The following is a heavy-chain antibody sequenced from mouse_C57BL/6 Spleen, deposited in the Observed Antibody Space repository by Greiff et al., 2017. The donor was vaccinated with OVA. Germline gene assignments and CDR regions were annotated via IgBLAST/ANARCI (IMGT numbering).Heavy chain of an antibody. Sequence: VQLQQPGAELVRPGSSVKLSCKASGYTFTSYWMHWVKQRPIQGLEWIGNIDPSDSETHYNQKFKDKATLTVDKSSSTAYMQLSSLTSEDSAVYYCARDGRGGYHFDYWGQGTTLTVSS. CDR1: GYTFTSYW. V-gene: IGHV1-52*01. CDR2: IDPSDSET. J-gene: IGHJ2*01. CDR3: ARDGRGGYHFDY. D-gene: IGHD2-2*01.